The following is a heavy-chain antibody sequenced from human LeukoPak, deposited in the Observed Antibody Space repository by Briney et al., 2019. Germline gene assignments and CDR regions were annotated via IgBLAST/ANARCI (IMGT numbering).Heavy chain of an antibody. J-gene: IGHJ4*02. V-gene: IGHV4-39*01. Sequence: PSETLSLTCTVSGGSISSSSYYWGWIRQPPGKGLEWIGSIYYSGSTYYNPSLKSRVTISVDTSKNQFSLKLSSVTAADTAVYYCASGVGLGFDYWGQGTLVTVSS. CDR3: ASGVGLGFDY. CDR1: GGSISSSSYY. CDR2: IYYSGST. D-gene: IGHD1-26*01.